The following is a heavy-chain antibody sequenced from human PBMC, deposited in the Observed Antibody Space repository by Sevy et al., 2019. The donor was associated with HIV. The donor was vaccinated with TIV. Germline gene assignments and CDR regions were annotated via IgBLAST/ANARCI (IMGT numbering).Heavy chain of an antibody. CDR2: ISGSGGST. D-gene: IGHD2-15*01. J-gene: IGHJ4*02. V-gene: IGHV3-23*01. Sequence: GGSLRLSCAASGFTFSSYAMSWVRQAPGKGLEWVSAISGSGGSTYYADSVKGRFTISRDNSKNTLYLQMNSLRAEDTAVYYCAKIPKAQRGAVVAVEETEYFDYWGQGTLVTVSS. CDR1: GFTFSSYA. CDR3: AKIPKAQRGAVVAVEETEYFDY.